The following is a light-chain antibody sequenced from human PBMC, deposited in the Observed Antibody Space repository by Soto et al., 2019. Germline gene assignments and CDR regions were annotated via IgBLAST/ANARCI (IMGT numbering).Light chain of an antibody. CDR2: AAS. CDR3: QHYDSSPPYT. CDR1: RSFASSY. V-gene: IGKV3-20*01. J-gene: IGKJ2*01. Sequence: PGERATLSCRASRSFASSYLGWYQQKPGQAPRLLIYAASTRATGIPDRFSGSGSATAFTLTISRLEPEDSAVYYCQHYDSSPPYTFGQGTKLEIK.